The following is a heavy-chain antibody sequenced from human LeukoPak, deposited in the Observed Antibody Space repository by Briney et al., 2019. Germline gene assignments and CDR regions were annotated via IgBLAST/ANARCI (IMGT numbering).Heavy chain of an antibody. CDR1: GGSISGYY. J-gene: IGHJ3*02. Sequence: SETLSLTCIVSGGSISGYYWSWIRQPPGKGLDYIGHIYYRGNTDYNPSLRSRVTISVDTSKNQFSLNLNSVTAADTAVYYCARDLHGYYDFWSGYWDAFDIWGQGTMVTVSS. D-gene: IGHD3-3*01. V-gene: IGHV4-59*01. CDR3: ARDLHGYYDFWSGYWDAFDI. CDR2: IYYRGNT.